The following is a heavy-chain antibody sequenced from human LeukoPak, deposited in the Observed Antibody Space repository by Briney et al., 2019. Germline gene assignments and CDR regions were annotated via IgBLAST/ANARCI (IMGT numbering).Heavy chain of an antibody. CDR2: IYSGGST. CDR1: GFTVSSYY. V-gene: IGHV3-66*01. D-gene: IGHD2-2*01. J-gene: IGHJ4*02. Sequence: GGSLRLSCAASGFTVSSYYMSWVRQAPGKGLEWVSLIYSGGSTYYADSVKGRFTISRDNAKNSLYLQMNSLRAEDTAVYYCAREGVVVSAAVDYWGQGTLVTVSS. CDR3: AREGVVVSAAVDY.